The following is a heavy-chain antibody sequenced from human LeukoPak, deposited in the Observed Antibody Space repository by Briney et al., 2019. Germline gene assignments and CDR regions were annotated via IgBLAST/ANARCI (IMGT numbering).Heavy chain of an antibody. CDR3: ASPSRGGYY. Sequence: ASVKVSCKSSGYTFTSYGITWVRQAPGQGLEWMGWISAYNGNTNYAQKFQGRVTMTRDTSTSTVYMELSSLRSEDTAVYYCASPSRGGYYWGQGTLVTVSS. CDR2: ISAYNGNT. CDR1: GYTFTSYG. J-gene: IGHJ4*02. D-gene: IGHD3-10*01. V-gene: IGHV1-18*01.